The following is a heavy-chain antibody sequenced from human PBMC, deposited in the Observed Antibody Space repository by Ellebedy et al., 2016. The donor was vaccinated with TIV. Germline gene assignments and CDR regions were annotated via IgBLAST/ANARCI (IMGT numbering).Heavy chain of an antibody. V-gene: IGHV3-74*03. D-gene: IGHD1-26*01. CDR2: INSDGSST. Sequence: PGGSLRLSCDASGIVFSSYWMHWVRQAPGKGLLWVSRINSDGSSTTYADSVKGRFTISRDNAKNTVYLQMNSLRFEDTAVYYCATERSGSYYNYWGQGTLVTGSS. CDR3: ATERSGSYYNY. J-gene: IGHJ4*02. CDR1: GIVFSSYW.